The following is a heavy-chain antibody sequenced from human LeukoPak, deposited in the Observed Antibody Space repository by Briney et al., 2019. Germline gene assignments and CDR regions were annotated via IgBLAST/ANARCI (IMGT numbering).Heavy chain of an antibody. D-gene: IGHD3-10*01. CDR3: ARGTRGAFDI. CDR1: GFTFSSYS. V-gene: IGHV3-21*01. CDR2: ISSSSYI. Sequence: PGGSLRLSCAASGFTFSSYSMNWDRQAPGKGLEWVSSISSSSYIYYADSVKGRFTISRDNAKNSLYLQMNSLRAEDTAVYYCARGTRGAFDIWGQGTMVTVSS. J-gene: IGHJ3*02.